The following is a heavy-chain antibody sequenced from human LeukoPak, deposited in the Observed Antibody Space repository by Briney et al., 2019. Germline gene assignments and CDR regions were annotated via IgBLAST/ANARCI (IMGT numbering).Heavy chain of an antibody. CDR2: ISGGGNTI. Sequence: GGSLRLSCAASGFTSSDYYMSWIRQAPGKGLEWVSYISGGGNTIYHADSVKGRFTISRDNGKNSLYLQMNTLRAEDTAVYYCARVRYAGYYRDVWGKGTTVTVSS. J-gene: IGHJ6*03. CDR1: GFTSSDYY. V-gene: IGHV3-11*01. D-gene: IGHD2-8*01. CDR3: ARVRYAGYYRDV.